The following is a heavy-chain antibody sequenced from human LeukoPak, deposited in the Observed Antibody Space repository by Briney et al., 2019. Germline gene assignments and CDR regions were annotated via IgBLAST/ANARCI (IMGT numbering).Heavy chain of an antibody. CDR2: IIPILGIA. J-gene: IGHJ3*02. V-gene: IGHV1-69*10. CDR3: ASEVDDYGDAFDI. CDR1: XGTFSSYA. D-gene: IGHD4-17*01. Sequence: VRVSCKXSXGTFSSYAISWVRQAPGQGVEWMGRIIPILGIANYAQKFQSRVTITADKSTSTAYMELSSLRSEDTAVYYCASEVDDYGDAFDIWGQGTMVTVSS.